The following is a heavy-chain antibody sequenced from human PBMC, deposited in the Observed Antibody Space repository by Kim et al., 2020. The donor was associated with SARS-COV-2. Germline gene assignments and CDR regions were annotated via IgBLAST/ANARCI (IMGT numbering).Heavy chain of an antibody. V-gene: IGHV4-59*13. Sequence: SETLSLTCTVSGGSISSYYWSWIRQPPGKGLEWIGYIYYSGSTNYNPSLKSRVTISVDTSKNQFSLKLSSVTAADTAVYYCARDYGTTLDYWGQGTLVTVSS. D-gene: IGHD4-17*01. CDR3: ARDYGTTLDY. J-gene: IGHJ4*02. CDR1: GGSISSYY. CDR2: IYYSGST.